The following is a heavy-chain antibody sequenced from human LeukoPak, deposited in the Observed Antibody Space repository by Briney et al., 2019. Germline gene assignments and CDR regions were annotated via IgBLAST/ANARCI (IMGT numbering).Heavy chain of an antibody. D-gene: IGHD3-10*02. CDR1: GFTFNSYR. Sequence: GGSLRLSCAASGFTFNSYRMNWVRQAPGKGLEWVSCISSSSSYIYYADSLKGRFTISRDNAKNSLYLQMNSLRAEDTAVYYCAELGITMIGGVWGKGTTVTISS. J-gene: IGHJ6*04. V-gene: IGHV3-21*01. CDR2: ISSSSSYI. CDR3: AELGITMIGGV.